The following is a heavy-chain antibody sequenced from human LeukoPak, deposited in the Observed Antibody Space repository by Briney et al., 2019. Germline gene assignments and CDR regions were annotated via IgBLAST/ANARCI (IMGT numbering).Heavy chain of an antibody. CDR1: GFTFSSYA. V-gene: IGHV3-23*01. D-gene: IGHD6-13*01. Sequence: GGSLRLSCAASGFTFSSYAMSWVRQAPGKGLEWVSAISGSGGSTYYADSVKGRFTISRDNSKNTLYLQMNSLRAEDTAAYYCAKGRPHRGWASSWAHRKTGAFDIWGQGTMVTVSS. CDR2: ISGSGGST. J-gene: IGHJ3*02. CDR3: AKGRPHRGWASSWAHRKTGAFDI.